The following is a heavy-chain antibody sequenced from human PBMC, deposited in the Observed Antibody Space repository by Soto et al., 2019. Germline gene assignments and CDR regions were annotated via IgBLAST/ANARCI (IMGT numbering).Heavy chain of an antibody. CDR1: GGTFSNYA. J-gene: IGHJ6*02. CDR3: ARVVILVPTASTHYYYHMDV. V-gene: IGHV1-69*01. CDR2: IIPIVGTG. D-gene: IGHD2-2*01. Sequence: QVQLVQSGAEVRKPGSSVTVSCKASGGTFSNYAISWVRQAPGQGLEWMGGIIPIVGTGSYAQKFQGRVTITADESTTTAYMELSSLRCEDTDVYYCARVVILVPTASTHYYYHMDVWGPGTTVTVSS.